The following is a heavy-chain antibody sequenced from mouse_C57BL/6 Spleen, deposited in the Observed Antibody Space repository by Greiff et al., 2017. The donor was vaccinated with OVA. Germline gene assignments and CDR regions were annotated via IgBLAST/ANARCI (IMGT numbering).Heavy chain of an antibody. Sequence: QVQLQQSGPELVKPGASVKISCKASGYAFSSSWMNWVKQRPGKGLEWIGRIYPGDGDTNYKGKFKGKATLTAANSSSTAYMQLSSLTSEDAAVYFCAGGEDLDYWGQGTTLTVSA. CDR2: IYPGDGDT. CDR1: GYAFSSSW. V-gene: IGHV1-82*01. J-gene: IGHJ2*01. CDR3: AGGEDLDY.